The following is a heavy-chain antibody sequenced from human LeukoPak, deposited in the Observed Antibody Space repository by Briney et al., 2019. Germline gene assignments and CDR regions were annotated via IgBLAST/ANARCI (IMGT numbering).Heavy chain of an antibody. V-gene: IGHV1-46*01. J-gene: IGHJ3*02. CDR2: IHPSGGST. D-gene: IGHD1-7*01. CDR1: GYTFTSYY. CDR3: ASGGTTFYDAFDI. Sequence: ASVKVSCKASGYTFTSYYMHWVRQAPGQGIEWMGIIHPSGGSTSYAQKVQGRVGMTRDTSTSKVYMEVSGLRSEDTDVYYCASGGTTFYDAFDIWGQGTMVTVSS.